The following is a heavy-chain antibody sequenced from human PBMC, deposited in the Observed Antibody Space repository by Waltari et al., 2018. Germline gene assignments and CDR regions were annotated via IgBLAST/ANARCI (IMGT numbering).Heavy chain of an antibody. CDR1: GGTFSNFA. V-gene: IGHV1-69*12. CDR3: VRDPRLGGYYSWFDP. J-gene: IGHJ5*02. Sequence: QVQLVQSGAEVKKPGSSVKVSCKASGGTFSNFAISWVRQAPGQGLEWMGGIIPFYGTANYAQKFQGRVTITADESTTTVYMELSSLRSEDTAVYFCVRDPRLGGYYSWFDPWGQGTLVTVSS. D-gene: IGHD3-10*01. CDR2: IIPFYGTA.